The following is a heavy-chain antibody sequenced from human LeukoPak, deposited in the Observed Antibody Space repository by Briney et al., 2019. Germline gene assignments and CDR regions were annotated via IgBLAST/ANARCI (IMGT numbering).Heavy chain of an antibody. J-gene: IGHJ3*02. CDR3: ARERAITIFGVVLDAFDI. Sequence: SETLSLTCTVSGGSISSGDYYWSWIRQPPGKGLEWIGYIYYSGSTYYNPSLKSRVTISVDTSKNQFSLKLSSVTAADTAVYYCARERAITIFGVVLDAFDIWGQGTMVTVSS. CDR2: IYYSGST. V-gene: IGHV4-30-4*08. D-gene: IGHD3-3*01. CDR1: GGSISSGDYY.